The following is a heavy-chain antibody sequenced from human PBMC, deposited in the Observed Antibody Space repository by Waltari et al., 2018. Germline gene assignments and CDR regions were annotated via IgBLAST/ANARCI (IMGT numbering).Heavy chain of an antibody. CDR3: AKETSYYFDY. Sequence: EVQLVESGGVVVQPGGSLRLSCAASGFTFDDYTMHWVRQAPGKGLEWVSLIMWDGGSTYYADSVKGRFTISRDNSKNSLYLQMNSLRTEDTALYYCAKETSYYFDYWGQGTLVTVSS. V-gene: IGHV3-43*01. CDR2: IMWDGGST. D-gene: IGHD6-6*01. CDR1: GFTFDDYT. J-gene: IGHJ4*02.